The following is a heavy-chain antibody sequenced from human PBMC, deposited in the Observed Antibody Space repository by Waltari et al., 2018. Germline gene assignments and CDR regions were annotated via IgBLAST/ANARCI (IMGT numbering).Heavy chain of an antibody. D-gene: IGHD2-2*01. CDR1: GGTFSSYT. V-gene: IGHV1-69*02. CDR3: ARGGGYCSSTSCSDPYYYYYMDV. CDR2: IIPILGIA. Sequence: QVQLVQSGAEVKKPGSSVTVSCKASGGTFSSYTISWVRQAPGLGLEWMGRIIPILGIANYAQKFQGRVTITADKSTSTAYMELSSLRSEDTAVYYCARGGGYCSSTSCSDPYYYYYMDVWGKGTTVTVSS. J-gene: IGHJ6*03.